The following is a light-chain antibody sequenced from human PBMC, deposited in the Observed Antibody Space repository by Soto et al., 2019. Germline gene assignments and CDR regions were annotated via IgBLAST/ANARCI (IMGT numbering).Light chain of an antibody. Sequence: EIVLTQSPATLSLSPGERATLSCRASPSVTNYLAWYQQKPGQPPRLLIYGAFNRAAGIPARFSGSGSGTDFTPPISSLEPEDSAVYYCQQRNIWPPVTFGQGTRLEIK. V-gene: IGKV3-11*01. CDR3: QQRNIWPPVT. CDR1: PSVTNY. J-gene: IGKJ5*01. CDR2: GAF.